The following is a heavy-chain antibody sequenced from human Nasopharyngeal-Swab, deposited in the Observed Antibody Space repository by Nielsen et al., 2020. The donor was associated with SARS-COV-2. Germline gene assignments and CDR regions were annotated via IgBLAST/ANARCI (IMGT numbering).Heavy chain of an antibody. CDR2: INPNSGGT. D-gene: IGHD5-12*01. Sequence: VNVSCKSSGYTFTGYYMHWVRQAPGQGLEWMGRINPNSGGTNYAQKFQGRVTMTRDTSISTAYMELSRLRSDDTAVYYCARAKGDIVATIRVWGFDPWGQGTLVTVSS. CDR3: ARAKGDIVATIRVWGFDP. V-gene: IGHV1-2*06. J-gene: IGHJ5*02. CDR1: GYTFTGYY.